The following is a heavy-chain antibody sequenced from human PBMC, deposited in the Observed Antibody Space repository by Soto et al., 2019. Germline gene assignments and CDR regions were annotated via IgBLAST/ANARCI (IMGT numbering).Heavy chain of an antibody. J-gene: IGHJ4*02. D-gene: IGHD3-10*01. CDR1: GFTLSSYG. V-gene: IGHV3-33*01. Sequence: GGSLRLSCAASGFTLSSYGMHWVRQAPGKGLEWVAVILYDGSNKYYADSVKGRFTISRDNSKNTLYLQMNSLRAEDTAVYYCARDLYGAFDYWGQGTLVTVSS. CDR2: ILYDGSNK. CDR3: ARDLYGAFDY.